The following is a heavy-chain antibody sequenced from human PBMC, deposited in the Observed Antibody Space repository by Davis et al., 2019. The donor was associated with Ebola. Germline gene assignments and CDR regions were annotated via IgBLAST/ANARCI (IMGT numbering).Heavy chain of an antibody. J-gene: IGHJ3*02. D-gene: IGHD3-22*01. CDR1: GYRFTSYY. Sequence: ASVKVSCKASGYRFTSYYMHWVRQAPGQGLEWMGIINPITGGTSYAQNFQVRVNMTRDTSTSTVYMELSSLRSEETAVYYCAREGGSYYDSSGYVFDIWGQGTMVKVSS. CDR2: INPITGGT. CDR3: AREGGSYYDSSGYVFDI. V-gene: IGHV1-46*01.